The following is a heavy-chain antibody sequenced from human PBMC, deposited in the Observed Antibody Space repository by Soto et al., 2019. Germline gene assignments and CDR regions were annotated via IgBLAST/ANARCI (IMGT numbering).Heavy chain of an antibody. J-gene: IGHJ6*02. D-gene: IGHD2-15*01. CDR1: GFTFSSYA. Sequence: AGGSLRLSCAASGFTFSSYAMHWVRQAPGKGLEWVAVISYDGSNKYYADSVKGRFTISRDNSKNTLYLQMNSLRAEDTAVYYCTRDRLPRYYYYGMDVWGQGTTVTVSS. CDR3: TRDRLPRYYYYGMDV. V-gene: IGHV3-30-3*01. CDR2: ISYDGSNK.